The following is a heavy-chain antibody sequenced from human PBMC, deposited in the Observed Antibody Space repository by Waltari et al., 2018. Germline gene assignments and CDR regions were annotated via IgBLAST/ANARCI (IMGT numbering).Heavy chain of an antibody. V-gene: IGHV4-4*02. CDR1: CDPLSLSDY. J-gene: IGHJ4*02. D-gene: IGHD1-1*01. CDR2: VRGDGKT. CDR3: ARDRGRGLYLDT. Sequence: QLQFQASGPGLVKPSGTLSLLCAVSCDPLSLSDYWSWVRQPPGKGLEWIGQVRGDGKTNYNPSFASRVTMSLDTSTYHFALKLTSATAADTALYYCARDRGRGLYLDTWGQGTLVTVSP.